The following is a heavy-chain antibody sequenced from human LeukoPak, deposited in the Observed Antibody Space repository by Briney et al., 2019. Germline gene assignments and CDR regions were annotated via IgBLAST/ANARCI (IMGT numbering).Heavy chain of an antibody. CDR3: ARAPNRFWSGYTDAFDI. D-gene: IGHD3-3*01. Sequence: ASVKVSCKVSGYTLTELSMHWVRQAPGKGLEWMGGFDPEDGETIYAQKFQGRVTITTDESTSTAYMELSSLRSEDTAVYYCARAPNRFWSGYTDAFDIWGQGTMVTVSS. CDR1: GYTLTELS. J-gene: IGHJ3*02. CDR2: FDPEDGET. V-gene: IGHV1-24*01.